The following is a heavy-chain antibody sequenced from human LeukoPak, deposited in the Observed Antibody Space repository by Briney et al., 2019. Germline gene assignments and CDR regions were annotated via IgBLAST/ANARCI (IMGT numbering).Heavy chain of an antibody. CDR1: GGSISSYY. J-gene: IGHJ3*02. CDR3: ARGIAAASERPFDI. V-gene: IGHV4-4*07. Sequence: SETLSLTCTVSGGSISSYYWSWIRQPAGKGLEWIGRIYSSGGTDYNPSLKSRVTMSVDTSKNQFSLKLRSVTAADTAVYYCARGIAAASERPFDIWGQGTMVTVSS. D-gene: IGHD6-13*01. CDR2: IYSSGGT.